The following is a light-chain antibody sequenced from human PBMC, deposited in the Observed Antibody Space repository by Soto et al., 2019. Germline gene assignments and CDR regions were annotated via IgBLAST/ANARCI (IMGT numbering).Light chain of an antibody. CDR3: MQATQVPYT. V-gene: IGKV2-24*01. CDR2: KVS. J-gene: IGKJ2*01. CDR1: QSLDHSDGNTY. Sequence: EIVLNQTPVTSPVTLGQPASISCTSSQSLDHSDGNTYLSWLLQRPGQPPRILIYKVSQRFDGVSDRFSGSGAGTNFTLKITRVEAEDVGLYHCMQATQVPYTFGQGTKLDLK.